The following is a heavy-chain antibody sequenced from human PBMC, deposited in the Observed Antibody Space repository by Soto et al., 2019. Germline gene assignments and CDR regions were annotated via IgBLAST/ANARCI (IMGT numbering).Heavy chain of an antibody. CDR1: CFTFFSYG. D-gene: IGHD5-18*01. Sequence: GAPVEVSRKGSCFTFFSYGINWGGQGPGQGLEWMGWISAYNGNTNYAQKLQGRVTMTTDTSTSTAYMELRSLRSDDTAVYYCAREVSPAAMVVYFDYWGQGTLVTVSS. J-gene: IGHJ4*02. CDR2: ISAYNGNT. CDR3: AREVSPAAMVVYFDY. V-gene: IGHV1-18*01.